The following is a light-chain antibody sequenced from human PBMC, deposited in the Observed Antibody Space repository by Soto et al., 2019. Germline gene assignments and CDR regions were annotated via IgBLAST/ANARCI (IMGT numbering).Light chain of an antibody. CDR3: QQYSSYSPYT. CDR1: QNINSW. J-gene: IGKJ2*01. Sequence: DIQMTQSPSTLSASVGDRVTITCQASQNINSWLAWYLQKPGEAPKLLIYKASTLQHGVSSRFSGSGSGTEFTLTISSLQPDDFATYYCQQYSSYSPYTLGQGTKLEIK. V-gene: IGKV1-5*03. CDR2: KAS.